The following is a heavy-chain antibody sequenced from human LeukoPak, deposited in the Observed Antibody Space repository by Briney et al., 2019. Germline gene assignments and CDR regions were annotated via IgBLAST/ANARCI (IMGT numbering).Heavy chain of an antibody. Sequence: SETLSLTCAVYGGSFSGYYWSWIRQPPGKGLEWSGEINHSGSTDYNPSLKSRVTISVDTSKNQFSLKLSSVTAADTAVYYCARLSFSGPDYWGQGTLVTVSS. D-gene: IGHD1-26*01. CDR2: INHSGST. J-gene: IGHJ4*02. CDR1: GGSFSGYY. CDR3: ARLSFSGPDY. V-gene: IGHV4-34*01.